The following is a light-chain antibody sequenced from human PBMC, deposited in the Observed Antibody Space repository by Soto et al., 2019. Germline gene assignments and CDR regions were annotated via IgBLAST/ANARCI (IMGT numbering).Light chain of an antibody. CDR2: KAS. J-gene: IGKJ1*01. V-gene: IGKV1-5*03. CDR1: QSISNW. CDR3: QQYKTYSRT. Sequence: DIQMTQSPSTLSASVGDRVTITCRASQSISNWLAWYQQRPGKAPKLLIYKASSLEGGVPSRFSGSRSGTEFTLTTSILQPDDFATYYCQQYKTYSRTFGQVTKVEIK.